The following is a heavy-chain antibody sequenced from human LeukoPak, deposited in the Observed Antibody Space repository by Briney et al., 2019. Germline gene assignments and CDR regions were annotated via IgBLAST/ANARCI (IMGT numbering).Heavy chain of an antibody. J-gene: IGHJ4*02. D-gene: IGHD6-13*01. Sequence: PSEALSLTCTVSGGSISSYYWSWIRQPPGKGLEWIGYIYYSGSTNYNPSLKSRVTISVDTSKNQFSLKLSSVTAADTAVYYCARGIAAAVDYWGQGTLVTVSS. CDR1: GGSISSYY. CDR3: ARGIAAAVDY. CDR2: IYYSGST. V-gene: IGHV4-59*01.